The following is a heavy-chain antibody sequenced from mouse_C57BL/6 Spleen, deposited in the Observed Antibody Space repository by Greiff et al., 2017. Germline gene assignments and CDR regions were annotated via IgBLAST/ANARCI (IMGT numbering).Heavy chain of an antibody. J-gene: IGHJ2*01. CDR3: ARRDYYGSSDD. CDR2: INPNYGTT. Sequence: LVEPGASVTISCKASGYSFTDYNMNWVKQSNGKSLEWIGVINPNYGTTSYNQKFKGKATLTVDQSSSTAYMQLNSLTSEDSAVYYCARRDYYGSSDDWGQGTTLTVSS. V-gene: IGHV1-39*01. CDR1: GYSFTDYN. D-gene: IGHD1-1*01.